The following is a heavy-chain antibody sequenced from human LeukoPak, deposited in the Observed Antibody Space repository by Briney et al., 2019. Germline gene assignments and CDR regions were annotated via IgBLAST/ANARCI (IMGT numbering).Heavy chain of an antibody. J-gene: IGHJ5*02. V-gene: IGHV4-31*03. CDR2: IYYSGST. CDR1: GGSISSGGYY. Sequence: PSQTLSLTCTVSGGSISSGGYYWSWIRQHPGKGLEWIGYIYYSGSTYYNPSLKSRVTISVDTSKNQFSLKLSSVTAADTAVYFCARVCPPSYGPAGYFDPWGQGTLVTVSS. D-gene: IGHD5-12*01. CDR3: ARVCPPSYGPAGYFDP.